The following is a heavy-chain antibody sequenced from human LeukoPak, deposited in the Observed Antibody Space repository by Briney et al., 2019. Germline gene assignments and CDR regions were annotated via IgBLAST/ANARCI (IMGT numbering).Heavy chain of an antibody. CDR1: GGSISSYY. V-gene: IGHV4-59*08. J-gene: IGHJ3*02. D-gene: IGHD3-10*01. CDR2: IYYSGST. CDR3: ASYYGSGSYYKDDDAFDI. Sequence: SETLSLTCTVSGGSISSYYWSWIRQPPGKGLECIGYIYYSGSTNYNPSLKSRVTISVDTSKNQFSLKLSSVTAADTAVYYCASYYGSGSYYKDDDAFDIWGQGTMVTVSS.